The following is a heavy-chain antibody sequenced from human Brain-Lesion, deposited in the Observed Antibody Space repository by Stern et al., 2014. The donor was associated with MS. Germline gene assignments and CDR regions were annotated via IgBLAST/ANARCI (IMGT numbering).Heavy chain of an antibody. CDR3: ARFPASRPHVFDS. CDR1: GGSISSSNW. V-gene: IGHV4-4*02. Sequence: VQLVESGPGLVKPSGTLSLTCAVSGGSISSSNWWSWVRQSPGKGLEWIGESDHSGSTIYNPSLKSRVTLSVDKSKNPFSLTPSSVPAADTAVYFCARFPASRPHVFDSWGQGTLVTVSS. J-gene: IGHJ4*02. CDR2: SDHSGST. D-gene: IGHD6-13*01.